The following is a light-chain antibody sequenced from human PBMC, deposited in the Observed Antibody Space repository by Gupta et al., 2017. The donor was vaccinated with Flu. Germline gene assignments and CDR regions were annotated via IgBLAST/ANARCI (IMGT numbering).Light chain of an antibody. CDR3: SSDAGSSTHV. J-gene: IGLJ1*01. CDR1: SSDVGNYNI. V-gene: IGLV2-23*02. Sequence: SALTQPASVSGSPGQSITIFCTGTSSDVGNYNIVSWYQQHPGKAPKLVIYDVTKRPAGLSNHFSGSKSGNTASLTISGRKGEDEADYYCSSDAGSSTHVFGTGTKVTVL. CDR2: DVT.